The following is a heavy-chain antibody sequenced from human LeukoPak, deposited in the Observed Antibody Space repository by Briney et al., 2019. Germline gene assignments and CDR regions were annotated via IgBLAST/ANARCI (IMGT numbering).Heavy chain of an antibody. V-gene: IGHV4-59*08. D-gene: IGHD3-9*01. CDR2: IYYSGTT. CDR1: GGSISNYY. CDR3: ARHTLVTDQLPYFDY. Sequence: SETLSLTCTVSGGSISNYYWSWIRQPPGKGLEWIGYIYYSGTTNYNPSLKSRVTISVDTSKNQFSLKLRSVTAADTAVYYCARHTLVTDQLPYFDYWGQGTLVTVPS. J-gene: IGHJ4*02.